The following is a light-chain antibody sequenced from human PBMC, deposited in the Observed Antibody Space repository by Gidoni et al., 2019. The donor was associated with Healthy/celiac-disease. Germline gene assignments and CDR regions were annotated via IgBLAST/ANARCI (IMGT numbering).Light chain of an antibody. CDR1: QGISSA. V-gene: IGKV1-13*02. CDR2: DAS. Sequence: AIQLTQSPSSLSASVGDRVTITCRASQGISSAVAWYQQKPGKAPKLLIYDASSLESGVPSRFRCSGSGTDFTLTIRSLPPEDFATYYCQQFNSYPLTFGHGPRLEIK. J-gene: IGKJ5*01. CDR3: QQFNSYPLT.